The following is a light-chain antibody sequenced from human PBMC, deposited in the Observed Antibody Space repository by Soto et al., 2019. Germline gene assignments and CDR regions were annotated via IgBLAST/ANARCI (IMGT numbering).Light chain of an antibody. Sequence: QSVLTQPPSASGTPGPRVTISCSWSNSNIGRNTVNWYQQLPGTAPKLLIYRNNQRPSGVPDRFSGSKSGTSASLAISGLQSDDESDYYCASWDDGLTGYVFGTGT. CDR1: NSNIGRNT. J-gene: IGLJ1*01. CDR2: RNN. V-gene: IGLV1-44*01. CDR3: ASWDDGLTGYV.